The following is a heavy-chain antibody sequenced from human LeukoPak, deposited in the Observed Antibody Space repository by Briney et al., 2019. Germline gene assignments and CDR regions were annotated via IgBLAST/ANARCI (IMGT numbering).Heavy chain of an antibody. CDR2: ISSSAYII. CDR3: GRVWNGRTFIDY. V-gene: IGHV3-48*03. CDR1: GFTFSNYE. D-gene: IGHD1-1*01. Sequence: GGSLRLSCAASGFTFSNYEMNWVRQAPGKGLEWVSYISSSAYIIYYADSVKGRFTISRDNAKNSLYLQMNGLRAEDTAVYYCGRVWNGRTFIDYWGQGTLVTVSA. J-gene: IGHJ4*02.